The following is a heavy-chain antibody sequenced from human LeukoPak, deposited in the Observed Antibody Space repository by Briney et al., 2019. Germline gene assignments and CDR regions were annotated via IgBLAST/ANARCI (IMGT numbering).Heavy chain of an antibody. CDR2: IYSGGTT. V-gene: IGHV3-66*01. CDR1: GFTVSSNY. Sequence: GGSLRLSCLVHGFTVSSNYMSWVRQTPGKGLEWVSVIYSGGTTKYADSVKGRFTIYRDTSKNTLYLQMNSLRVGDTAVYYCASKLTTGSWGQGTLVTVSS. J-gene: IGHJ5*02. D-gene: IGHD4-17*01. CDR3: ASKLTTGS.